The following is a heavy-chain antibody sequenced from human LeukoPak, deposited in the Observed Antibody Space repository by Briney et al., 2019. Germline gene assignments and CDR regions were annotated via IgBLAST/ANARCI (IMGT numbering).Heavy chain of an antibody. V-gene: IGHV7-4-1*02. Sequence: ASVKVSCKTSGYTFTRSPINWVRQVPGQGLEYMGWINTSTGNPTYAQGFTGRFVFSLDTSVTTAYQVISSLKAEDTAVYYCAKFRSGWYFDYWGQGTLVTVSS. J-gene: IGHJ4*02. D-gene: IGHD6-19*01. CDR2: INTSTGNP. CDR1: GYTFTRSP. CDR3: AKFRSGWYFDY.